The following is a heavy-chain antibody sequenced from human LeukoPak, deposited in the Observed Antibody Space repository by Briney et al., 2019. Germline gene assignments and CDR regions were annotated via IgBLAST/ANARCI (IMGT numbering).Heavy chain of an antibody. CDR1: GFTFSSYA. Sequence: PGGSLRLSCAASGFTFSSYAMSWVRQAPGKGLEWVSAISGSGGSTYYADSVKGRFTISRDNSKNTLYLQMNSLRAEDTAVYYCARDRGHDYGDLNLDYWGQGTLVTVSS. CDR2: ISGSGGST. CDR3: ARDRGHDYGDLNLDY. V-gene: IGHV3-23*01. J-gene: IGHJ4*02. D-gene: IGHD4-17*01.